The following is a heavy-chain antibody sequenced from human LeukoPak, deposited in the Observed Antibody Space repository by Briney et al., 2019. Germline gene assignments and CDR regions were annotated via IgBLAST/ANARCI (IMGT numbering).Heavy chain of an antibody. CDR3: ARDGDSYGYGIDY. J-gene: IGHJ4*02. V-gene: IGHV3-30-3*01. Sequence: GGSLRLSCAASGFTFSSYAMHWVRQTPGKGLEWVAVISYDGSNKFFADSVKGRFTISRDNSKNTLYLQMNSLRGEDTAIYYCARDGDSYGYGIDYWGQGTLVTVSP. CDR2: ISYDGSNK. CDR1: GFTFSSYA. D-gene: IGHD5-18*01.